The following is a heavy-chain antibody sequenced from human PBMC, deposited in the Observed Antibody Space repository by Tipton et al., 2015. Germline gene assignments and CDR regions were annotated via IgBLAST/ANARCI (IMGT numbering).Heavy chain of an antibody. CDR1: GGSITSYY. V-gene: IGHV4-31*03. D-gene: IGHD5-12*01. Sequence: LRLSCTVSGGSITSYYWSWIRQHPGKGLEWIGYIYYSGNTYYNPSLKSRVTISVDTSKSQFSLKLTSVTAADTAVYYCARVKVATMLYYFDYWGQGTLVTVSS. CDR3: ARVKVATMLYYFDY. CDR2: IYYSGNT. J-gene: IGHJ4*02.